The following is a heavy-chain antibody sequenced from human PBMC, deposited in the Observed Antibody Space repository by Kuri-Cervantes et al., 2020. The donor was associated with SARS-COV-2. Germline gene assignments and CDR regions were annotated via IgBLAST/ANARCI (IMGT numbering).Heavy chain of an antibody. V-gene: IGHV3-7*02. D-gene: IGHD6-13*01. Sequence: GESLKISCAASGFTFSSYWMSWVRQAPGKGLEWVANIKQDGSEKYYVDSVKGRFTISRDNAKNSLYLQMNSLRAEDTAVYYCARARAAAGTFIEYFQHWGQGTLVTVSS. CDR1: GFTFSSYW. J-gene: IGHJ1*01. CDR2: IKQDGSEK. CDR3: ARARAAAGTFIEYFQH.